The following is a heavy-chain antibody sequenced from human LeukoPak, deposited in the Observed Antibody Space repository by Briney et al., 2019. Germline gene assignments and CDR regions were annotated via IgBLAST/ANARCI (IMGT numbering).Heavy chain of an antibody. V-gene: IGHV4-34*01. CDR3: ARGVGAHFDY. CDR2: INHSGST. J-gene: IGHJ4*02. Sequence: PSETLSLTCAVYGGSFSGYYWSWIRQPPGKGPEWIGEINHSGSTNYNPSLKSRVTISVDTSKNQFSLKLSSVTAADAAVYYCARGVGAHFDYWGQGTLVTVSS. D-gene: IGHD1-26*01. CDR1: GGSFSGYY.